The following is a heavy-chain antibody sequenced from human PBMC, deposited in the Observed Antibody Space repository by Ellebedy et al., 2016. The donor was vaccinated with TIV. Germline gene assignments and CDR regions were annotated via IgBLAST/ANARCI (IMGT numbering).Heavy chain of an antibody. Sequence: SETLSLXCNVPGGTISSTNYYWGWIRQSPEKGLEWIGSIYHSGSTYYNPSLKSRLTISLDTTKNQFSLRLDSVTAADTAVYYCASSPSGYEIPYWGQGTLVTVSS. CDR2: IYHSGST. V-gene: IGHV4-39*07. J-gene: IGHJ4*02. D-gene: IGHD5-12*01. CDR1: GGTISSTNYY. CDR3: ASSPSGYEIPY.